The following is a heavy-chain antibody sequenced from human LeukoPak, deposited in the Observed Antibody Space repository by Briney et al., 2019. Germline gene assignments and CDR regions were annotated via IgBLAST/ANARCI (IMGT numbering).Heavy chain of an antibody. CDR1: GGTFSSYA. CDR2: IIPIFGTA. D-gene: IGHD3-22*01. J-gene: IGHJ4*02. Sequence: SVKVSCKASGGTFSSYANSWVRQAPGQGLEWMGGIIPIFGTANYAQKFQGRVTITADESTSTAYMELSSLRSEDTAVYYCARGATYYYDSSSRATEFDYWGQGTLVTVSS. CDR3: ARGATYYYDSSSRATEFDY. V-gene: IGHV1-69*13.